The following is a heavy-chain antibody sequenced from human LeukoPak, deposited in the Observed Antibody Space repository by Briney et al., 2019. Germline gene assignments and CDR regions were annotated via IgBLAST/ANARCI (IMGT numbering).Heavy chain of an antibody. CDR1: GYTLTELS. V-gene: IGHV1-24*01. Sequence: ASVKVSCKVSGYTLTELSMHWARQAPGKGLEWMGGFDPEDGETIYAQKFQGRVTMTEDTSTDTAYMELSSLRSENTAVYYCATAAGYYYDSSGYSNWFDPWGQGTLVTVSS. J-gene: IGHJ5*02. D-gene: IGHD3-22*01. CDR2: FDPEDGET. CDR3: ATAAGYYYDSSGYSNWFDP.